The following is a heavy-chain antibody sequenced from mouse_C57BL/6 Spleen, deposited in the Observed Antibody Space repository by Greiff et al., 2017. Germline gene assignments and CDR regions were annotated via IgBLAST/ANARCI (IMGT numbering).Heavy chain of an antibody. D-gene: IGHD2-1*01. CDR2: ISSGGSYT. CDR3: ARHYGNRYFDV. J-gene: IGHJ1*03. Sequence: LEWVATISSGGSYTYYPDSVKGRFTISRDNAKNTLYLQMSSLKSEDTAMYYCARHYGNRYFDVWGTGTTVTVSS. V-gene: IGHV5-6*01.